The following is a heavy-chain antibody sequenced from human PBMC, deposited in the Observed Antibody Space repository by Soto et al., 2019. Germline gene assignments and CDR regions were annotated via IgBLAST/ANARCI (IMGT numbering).Heavy chain of an antibody. J-gene: IGHJ6*02. CDR1: GFTFSSYG. D-gene: IGHD3-3*01. Sequence: GGSLRLSCAASGFTFSSYGMHWVRQAPGKGLEWVAVIWYDGSNKYYADSVKGRFTISRDNSKNTLYLQMNSLRAEDTAVYYCARGLTIFGVVPPHYYYYYGMDVWGQGTTVTVSS. CDR3: ARGLTIFGVVPPHYYYYYGMDV. V-gene: IGHV3-33*01. CDR2: IWYDGSNK.